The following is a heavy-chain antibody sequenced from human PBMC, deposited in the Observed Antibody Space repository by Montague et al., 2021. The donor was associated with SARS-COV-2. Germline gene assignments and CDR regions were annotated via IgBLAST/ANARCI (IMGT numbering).Heavy chain of an antibody. V-gene: IGHV4-34*01. Sequence: SETLSLTCAVYGGSFSVSGYYWSWIRQPQGKGLEWIGEINHRGTTTNNPSLNSRVTMSVDTSKNQFSLNLSSVSAADTAVYYCARDRLVDRARRTGAWIGPWGQGTLVTVSA. D-gene: IGHD3-10*01. CDR1: GGSFSVSGYY. CDR2: INHRGTT. J-gene: IGHJ5*02. CDR3: ARDRLVDRARRTGAWIGP.